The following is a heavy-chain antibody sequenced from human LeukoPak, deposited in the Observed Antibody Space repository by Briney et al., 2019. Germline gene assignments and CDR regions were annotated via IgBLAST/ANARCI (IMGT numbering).Heavy chain of an antibody. J-gene: IGHJ4*02. V-gene: IGHV4-4*02. CDR1: GGSVSSSNW. CDR2: IYHSGST. Sequence: SGTPSLTCAVSGGSVSSSNWWSWVRQPPGKGLEWIGEIYHSGSTNYNPSLASRVTISVDKSKNQFSLKLSSVTAADTAVYYCARGALNVDYWGQGALVTVSS. D-gene: IGHD3-16*02. CDR3: ARGALNVDY.